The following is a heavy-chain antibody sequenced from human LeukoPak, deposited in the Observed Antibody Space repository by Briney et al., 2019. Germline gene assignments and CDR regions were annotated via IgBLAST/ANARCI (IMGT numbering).Heavy chain of an antibody. CDR1: GGSISSYY. D-gene: IGHD5-18*01. CDR2: IYYSGST. CDR3: ARGRGYSYGYYNY. J-gene: IGHJ4*02. V-gene: IGHV4-59*01. Sequence: SETLSLTCTVSGGSISSYYWSWIRQPPGKGLEWIGYIYYSGSTNYNPFLKSRVTISVDTSKNQFSLKLSSVTAADTAVYYCARGRGYSYGYYNYWGQGTLVTVSS.